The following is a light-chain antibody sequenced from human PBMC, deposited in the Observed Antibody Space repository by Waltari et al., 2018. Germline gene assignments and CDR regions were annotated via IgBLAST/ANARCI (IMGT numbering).Light chain of an antibody. CDR3: QSRQNWPPVFT. Sequence: IVLTQSPATLSLSPGDRATLSCRASQSLSTYLAWYQQIPGQAPRLLIYDVSHRAPGIPDRFSGSGSVTDFTLTISGLEPEDFAVYYCQSRQNWPPVFTFGPGTKVDIK. V-gene: IGKV3-11*01. J-gene: IGKJ3*01. CDR2: DVS. CDR1: QSLSTY.